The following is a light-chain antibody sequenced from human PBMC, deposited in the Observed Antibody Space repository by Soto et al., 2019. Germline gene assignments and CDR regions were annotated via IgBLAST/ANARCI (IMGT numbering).Light chain of an antibody. CDR3: QHRSNWPLT. V-gene: IGKV3-11*01. J-gene: IGKJ4*01. Sequence: VMKQSPATLSVSQGERATLSCRASQNLRSSLAWYQQKPGQAPRLLIYDASNRATGIPARFSGSGSGTDFTLTISSLEPEDFAVYYCQHRSNWPLTFGGGTKVDIK. CDR1: QNLRSS. CDR2: DAS.